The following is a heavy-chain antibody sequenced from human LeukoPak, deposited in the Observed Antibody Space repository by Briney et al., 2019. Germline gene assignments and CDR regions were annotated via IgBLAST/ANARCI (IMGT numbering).Heavy chain of an antibody. Sequence: GGSLRLSCAASGFTFSSYAMSWVRQAPGKGLEWVSAISGSGGSTYYADSVKGRFTISRGNSKNTLYLQMNSLRAEDTAVYYCAKVRDFWSGYYPPDYWGQGTLVTVSS. J-gene: IGHJ4*02. CDR3: AKVRDFWSGYYPPDY. V-gene: IGHV3-23*01. CDR1: GFTFSSYA. D-gene: IGHD3-3*01. CDR2: ISGSGGST.